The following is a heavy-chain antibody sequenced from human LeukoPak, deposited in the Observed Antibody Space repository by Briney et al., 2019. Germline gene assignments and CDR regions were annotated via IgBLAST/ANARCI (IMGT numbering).Heavy chain of an antibody. CDR2: IIPIFGTA. CDR1: GGTFSSYA. Sequence: SVKVSCKASGGTFSSYAISWVRRAPGQGLEWMGRIIPIFGTANYAQKFQGRVTITTDESTSTAYMELSSLRSEDTAVYYCSRSGSYSNAVAFDIWGQGTMVTVSS. V-gene: IGHV1-69*05. D-gene: IGHD1-26*01. CDR3: SRSGSYSNAVAFDI. J-gene: IGHJ3*02.